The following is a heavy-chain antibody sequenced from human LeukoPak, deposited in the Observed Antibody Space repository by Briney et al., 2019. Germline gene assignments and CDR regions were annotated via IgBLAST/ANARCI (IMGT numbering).Heavy chain of an antibody. CDR3: ARDEGAKHAS. D-gene: IGHD1-26*01. Sequence: GASVKVSCKAAGYSLITYGISWVRQAPGQGLEWMGGIIPIFGTANYAQKFQGRVTITTDESTSTAYMELSSLRSEDTAVYYCARDEGAKHASWGQGTLVTVSS. J-gene: IGHJ4*02. CDR2: IIPIFGTA. V-gene: IGHV1-69*05. CDR1: GYSLITYG.